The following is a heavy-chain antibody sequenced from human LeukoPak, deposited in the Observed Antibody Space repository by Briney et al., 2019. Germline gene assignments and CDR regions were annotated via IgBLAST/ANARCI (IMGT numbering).Heavy chain of an antibody. D-gene: IGHD3-10*01. CDR2: ISSSGSYI. J-gene: IGHJ5*02. V-gene: IGHV3-21*01. CDR3: ARARKSGGITMLRGVKDRGWFDP. CDR1: RFTFSSYS. Sequence: GGSLRLSCAASRFTFSSYSMNWVRQAPGKGLEWVSSISSSGSYIYYADSVKGRFTISRDNSKNTLYLQMNSLRAEDTAVFYCARARKSGGITMLRGVKDRGWFDPWGQGTLVTISS.